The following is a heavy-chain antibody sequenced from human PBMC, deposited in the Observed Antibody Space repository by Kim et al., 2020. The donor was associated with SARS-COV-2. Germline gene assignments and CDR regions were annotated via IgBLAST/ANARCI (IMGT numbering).Heavy chain of an antibody. CDR2: INPSGGST. CDR3: ARDPSQWRIAVAGSLDY. V-gene: IGHV1-46*01. Sequence: ASVKVSCKASGYTFTSYYMHWVRQAPGQGLEWMGIINPSGGSTSYAQKFQGRVTMTRDTSTSTVYMELSSLRSEDTAVYYCARDPSQWRIAVAGSLDYWGQGTLVTVSS. CDR1: GYTFTSYY. J-gene: IGHJ4*02. D-gene: IGHD6-19*01.